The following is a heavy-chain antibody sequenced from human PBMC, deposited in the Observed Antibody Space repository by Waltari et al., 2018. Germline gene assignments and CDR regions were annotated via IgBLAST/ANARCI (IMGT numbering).Heavy chain of an antibody. Sequence: QVQLQQWGAGLLRPSETLSLTCAVYGVSLSDYYWPWLLQPLGKGLEWIGENNLAEITYYKPSLEGRGSIVLDKAKNQFSLHLLSVTAADTALYYCVTGPRDKWVGRYSGEFFHHWGPGTLVTVSS. CDR2: NNLAEIT. J-gene: IGHJ1*01. D-gene: IGHD6-19*01. CDR1: GVSLSDYY. V-gene: IGHV4-34*02. CDR3: VTGPRDKWVGRYSGEFFHH.